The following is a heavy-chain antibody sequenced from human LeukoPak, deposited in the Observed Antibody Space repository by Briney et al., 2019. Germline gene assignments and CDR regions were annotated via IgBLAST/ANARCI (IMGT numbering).Heavy chain of an antibody. CDR2: ISGSGTAI. D-gene: IGHD5-24*01. Sequence: PGGSLRLPCAASGFPFSSYDMNWFRQAPGKGLEWVSYISGSGTAIYYADSVKGRFTISRDNGKNSLYLQMYSLRAEDTAVYYCARVRDGYIEYFQHWGQGTLVTVSS. V-gene: IGHV3-48*03. J-gene: IGHJ1*01. CDR3: ARVRDGYIEYFQH. CDR1: GFPFSSYD.